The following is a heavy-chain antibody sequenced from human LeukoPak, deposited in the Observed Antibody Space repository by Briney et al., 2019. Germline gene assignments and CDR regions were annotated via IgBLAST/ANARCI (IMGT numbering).Heavy chain of an antibody. CDR2: IIPIFGIA. CDR3: ASERDYGDYAFDY. Sequence: GASVKVSCKASGGTFSSYAISWVRQAPGQGLEWVGRIIPIFGIANYAQKFQGRVTITADKSTSTAYMELSSLRSEDTAVYYCASERDYGDYAFDYWGQGTLVTVSS. V-gene: IGHV1-69*04. CDR1: GGTFSSYA. D-gene: IGHD4-17*01. J-gene: IGHJ4*02.